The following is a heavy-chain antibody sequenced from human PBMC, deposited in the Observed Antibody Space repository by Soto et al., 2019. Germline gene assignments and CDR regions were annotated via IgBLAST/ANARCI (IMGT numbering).Heavy chain of an antibody. CDR1: GYTFTSYG. CDR3: ARLDYYGSGSTYYFDY. V-gene: IGHV1-18*01. J-gene: IGHJ4*02. D-gene: IGHD3-10*01. Sequence: GASVKVSCTASGYTFTSYGISWVRQAPGQGLEWMGWISAYNGNTNYAQKLQGRVTMTTDTSTSTAYMELRSLRSDDTAVYYCARLDYYGSGSTYYFDYWGPGTLVTVSS. CDR2: ISAYNGNT.